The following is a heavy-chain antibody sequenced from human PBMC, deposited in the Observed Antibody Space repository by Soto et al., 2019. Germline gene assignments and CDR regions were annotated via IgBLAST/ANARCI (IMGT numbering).Heavy chain of an antibody. CDR1: GFTFSTYT. D-gene: IGHD3-3*01. V-gene: IGHV3-23*01. CDR2: FYGSGSTST. Sequence: PGGSLRLSCAAAGFTFSTYTMSWVRQAPGKGPEWVAGFYGSGSTSTFYADSVKGRFTISRDNSKNMLFLQMNSLRAEDTAVYYCSKDRHPDGIWIFDCCGPGSLVTVSS. CDR3: SKDRHPDGIWIFDC. J-gene: IGHJ4*02.